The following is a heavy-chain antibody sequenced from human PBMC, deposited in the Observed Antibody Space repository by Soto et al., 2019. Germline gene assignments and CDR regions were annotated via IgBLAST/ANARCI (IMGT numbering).Heavy chain of an antibody. V-gene: IGHV4-61*01. J-gene: IGHJ4*02. CDR3: ARALRAYCGGDCYSAYFAY. Sequence: SETLSLTCTVSGGSVSSGSYYWSWIRQPPGKGLEWIGYIYYSGSTNYNPSLKSRVTISVDTSKNQFSLKLSSVTAADTAVYYCARALRAYCGGDCYSAYFAYWGQGTLVTVSS. CDR2: IYYSGST. CDR1: GGSVSSGSYY. D-gene: IGHD2-21*02.